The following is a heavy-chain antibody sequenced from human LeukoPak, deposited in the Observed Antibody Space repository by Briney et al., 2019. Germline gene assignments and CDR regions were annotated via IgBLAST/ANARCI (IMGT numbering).Heavy chain of an antibody. Sequence: GGPLRLSCAASGFTFSSYSMNWVRQAPGKGLEWVSSISSSSSYIYYADSVKGRFTISRDNAKNSLYLQMNSLRAEDTAVYYCARDHARSDAFDIWGQGTMVTVSS. CDR2: ISSSSSYI. CDR1: GFTFSSYS. D-gene: IGHD3-3*01. CDR3: ARDHARSDAFDI. V-gene: IGHV3-21*01. J-gene: IGHJ3*02.